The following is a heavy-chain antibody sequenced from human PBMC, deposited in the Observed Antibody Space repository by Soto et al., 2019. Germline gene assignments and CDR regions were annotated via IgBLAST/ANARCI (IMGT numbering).Heavy chain of an antibody. V-gene: IGHV3-7*01. CDR2: IKPDGSER. J-gene: IGHJ4*02. D-gene: IGHD6-19*01. CDR1: GFSVSRYC. Sequence: EVQLLESGGGLVQPGGPLRLSCAASGFSVSRYCMSWVRQAPGKGLEWVAIIKPDGSERDYVDSVKGRFTSSRDNAKNSLFLQMDSLRVEDTAVYYCARDWEGSGWPADFWGQGTLVTVSS. CDR3: ARDWEGSGWPADF.